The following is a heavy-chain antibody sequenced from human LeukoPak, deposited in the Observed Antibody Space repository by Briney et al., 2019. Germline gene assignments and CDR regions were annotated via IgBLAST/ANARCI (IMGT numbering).Heavy chain of an antibody. D-gene: IGHD3-22*01. V-gene: IGHV3-23*01. J-gene: IGHJ4*02. CDR1: GFTFSSYW. CDR3: AKGSYYDSSGSFYFDY. CDR2: ISGSGDNT. Sequence: GGSLRLSCAASGFTFSSYWMSWVRQAPGKGLEWVSGISGSGDNTYYADSVKGRFTISRDNSKNTLYVQVNSLGTEDTAAYYCAKGSYYDSSGSFYFDYWGQGTLVTVSS.